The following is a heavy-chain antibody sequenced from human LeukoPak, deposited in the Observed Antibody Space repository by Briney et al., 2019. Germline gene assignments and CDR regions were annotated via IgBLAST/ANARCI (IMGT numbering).Heavy chain of an antibody. D-gene: IGHD6-13*01. CDR1: GFTLSDYY. CDR3: AKDFRSSGSYFDY. J-gene: IGHJ4*02. V-gene: IGHV3-11*05. Sequence: GGSLRLSCAASGFTLSDYYMSWIRQAPGKGLEWLSYINPTSGYTPYADSVRGRFTISRDNAKNSLYLQMNSLRAEDTAVYYCAKDFRSSGSYFDYWGQGTLVTVSS. CDR2: INPTSGYT.